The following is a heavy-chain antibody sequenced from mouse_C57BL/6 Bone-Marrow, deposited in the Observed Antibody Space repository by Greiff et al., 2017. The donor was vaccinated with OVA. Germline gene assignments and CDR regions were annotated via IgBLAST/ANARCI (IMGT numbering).Heavy chain of an antibody. CDR2: IYPRSGNT. J-gene: IGHJ3*01. CDR3: AREGYDYDGVRAY. CDR1: GYTFTSYG. Sequence: QVQLQQSGAELARPGASVKLSCKASGYTFTSYGISWVKQSTGQGLEWIGEIYPRSGNTYYNEKFKGKATLTVDKSSSTAYMELRSLTSEDSADYFCAREGYDYDGVRAYGGQGTLVTVSA. D-gene: IGHD2-4*01. V-gene: IGHV1-81*01.